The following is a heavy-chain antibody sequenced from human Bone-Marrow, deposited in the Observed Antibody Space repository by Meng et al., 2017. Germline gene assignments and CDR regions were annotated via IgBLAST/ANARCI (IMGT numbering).Heavy chain of an antibody. J-gene: IGHJ5*02. CDR2: IYQSGST. Sequence: QLQLQESGSGLVKPAQTLSLTVAVSGGSISSGGYSWSWFRQPTGKGLEWIGYIYQSGSTHYNPSLKSRVIMSVDTSKNQFSLKLYSVTAADTAAYYCARARTTNQSKYRNAYNWFDPWGQGTLVTVSS. V-gene: IGHV4-30-2*01. CDR3: ARARTTNQSKYRNAYNWFDP. D-gene: IGHD2/OR15-2a*01. CDR1: GGSISSGGYS.